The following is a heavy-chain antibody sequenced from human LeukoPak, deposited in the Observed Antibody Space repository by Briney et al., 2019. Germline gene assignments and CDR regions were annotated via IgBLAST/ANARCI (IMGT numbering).Heavy chain of an antibody. CDR3: AKDQGSSSWLDY. CDR1: GFTFSSYN. CDR2: ISSSSYTI. D-gene: IGHD6-13*01. J-gene: IGHJ4*02. V-gene: IGHV3-48*01. Sequence: GGSLRLSCAASGFTFSSYNMNWVRQVPGKGLEWVSYISSSSYTIHYADSVKGRFTISRDNSKNTLYLQMNSLRTEDTAVYYCAKDQGSSSWLDYWGQGTLVTVSS.